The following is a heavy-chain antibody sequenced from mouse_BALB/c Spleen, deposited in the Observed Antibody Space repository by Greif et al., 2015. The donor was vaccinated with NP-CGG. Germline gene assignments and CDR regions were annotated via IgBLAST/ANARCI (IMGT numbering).Heavy chain of an antibody. J-gene: IGHJ3*01. Sequence: QVQLQQSGAELVRPGSSVKISCKASGYAFSSYWMNWVKQRPGQGLEWIGQIYPGDGDTNYNGKFKGKATLTADKSSSTAYMQLSSLTSEDSAVYFCARSGKDWFAYWGQGTLVTVSA. D-gene: IGHD1-3*01. CDR1: GYAFSSYW. CDR2: IYPGDGDT. CDR3: ARSGKDWFAY. V-gene: IGHV1-80*01.